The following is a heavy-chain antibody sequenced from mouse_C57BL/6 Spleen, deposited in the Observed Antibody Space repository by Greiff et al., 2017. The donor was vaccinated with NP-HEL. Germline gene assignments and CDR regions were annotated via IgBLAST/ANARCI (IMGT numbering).Heavy chain of an antibody. CDR1: GYTFTSYG. J-gene: IGHJ1*03. V-gene: IGHV1-81*01. Sequence: QVQLQQSGAELARPGASVKLSCKASGYTFTSYGISWVKQRTGQGLEWIGEIYPRSGNTYYNEKFKGKATLTADKSSSTAYMELRSLTSEDSAVYFCARGSITTVVPSYWYFDVWGTGTTVTVSS. CDR2: IYPRSGNT. CDR3: ARGSITTVVPSYWYFDV. D-gene: IGHD1-1*01.